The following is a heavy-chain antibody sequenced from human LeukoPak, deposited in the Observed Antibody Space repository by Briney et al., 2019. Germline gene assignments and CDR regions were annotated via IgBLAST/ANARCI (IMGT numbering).Heavy chain of an antibody. CDR1: GYSFVGYG. D-gene: IGHD3-3*01. V-gene: IGHV1-18*01. CDR3: ARDWSFHLYDFWSGSQPSQALDY. Sequence: ASVKVSCKASGYSFVGYGITWVRQSPGQGLEWMGWISAYNGNTNYAQKLQGRVTMTTDTSTSTAYMELRSLRSDDTAVYYCARDWSFHLYDFWSGSQPSQALDYWGQGTLVTVSS. CDR2: ISAYNGNT. J-gene: IGHJ4*02.